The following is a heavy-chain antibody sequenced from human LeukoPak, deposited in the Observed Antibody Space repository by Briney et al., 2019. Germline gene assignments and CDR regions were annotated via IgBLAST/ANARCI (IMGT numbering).Heavy chain of an antibody. CDR1: GFTFSSYA. D-gene: IGHD2-2*01. CDR3: ARDARTRYCSSTSCYWRYAFDI. J-gene: IGHJ3*02. V-gene: IGHV3-30*04. Sequence: GRSLRLSCAASGFTFSSYAMHWVRQAPGKGLEWVAVISYDGSNKYYADSVKGRFTISRDNSKNTLYLQMNSLRAEDTAVYYCARDARTRYCSSTSCYWRYAFDIWGQGTMVTVSS. CDR2: ISYDGSNK.